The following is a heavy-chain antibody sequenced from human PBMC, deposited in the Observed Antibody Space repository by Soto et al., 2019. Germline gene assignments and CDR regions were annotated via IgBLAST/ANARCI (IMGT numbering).Heavy chain of an antibody. CDR1: GGSISSGGYY. J-gene: IGHJ3*02. D-gene: IGHD2-21*02. V-gene: IGHV4-31*03. CDR2: IYYSGST. CDR3: ANRLPCGGDCCWAFDI. Sequence: QVQLQESGPGLVKPSQTLSLTCTVSGGSISSGGYYWSWIRQHPGKGLEWIGYIYYSGSTYYNPSLKSRVTTSIDTAKTQFSLKLSSVTAADTAVYDCANRLPCGGDCCWAFDIWGQGTMVTVSS.